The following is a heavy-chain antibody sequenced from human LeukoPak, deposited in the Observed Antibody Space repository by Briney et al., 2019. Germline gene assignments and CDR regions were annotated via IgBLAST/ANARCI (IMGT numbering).Heavy chain of an antibody. D-gene: IGHD2-2*01. Sequence: ASVKVSCKASGYTFTGYYMHWVRQAPGQGLEWMGWINPNSGGTNYAQKFQGRVTMTRDTSISTAYMELSRLRSDDTAVYYCARDPHIVVVPAANPSDWFDPWGQGTLVTVSS. CDR3: ARDPHIVVVPAANPSDWFDP. V-gene: IGHV1-2*02. J-gene: IGHJ5*02. CDR1: GYTFTGYY. CDR2: INPNSGGT.